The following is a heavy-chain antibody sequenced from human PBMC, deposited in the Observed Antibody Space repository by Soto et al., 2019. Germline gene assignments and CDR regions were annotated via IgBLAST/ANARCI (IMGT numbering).Heavy chain of an antibody. CDR3: ARGKYCSGGSCYSNNWFDP. Sequence: VQLVESGGGLVQPGGSLRLSCAASGFTFSSYWMSWVRQAPGKGLEWVAVISYDGSNKYYADSVKGRFTISRDNSKNTLYLQMNSLRAEDTAVYCCARGKYCSGGSCYSNNWFDPWGQGPLVTVSS. V-gene: IGHV3-30-3*01. CDR2: ISYDGSNK. D-gene: IGHD2-15*01. J-gene: IGHJ5*02. CDR1: GFTFSSYW.